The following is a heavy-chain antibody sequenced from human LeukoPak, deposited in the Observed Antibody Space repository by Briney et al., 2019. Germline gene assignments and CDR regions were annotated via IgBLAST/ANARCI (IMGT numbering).Heavy chain of an antibody. CDR2: IYSGGST. CDR3: ATRGVAGNDY. J-gene: IGHJ4*02. D-gene: IGHD6-19*01. V-gene: IGHV3-53*01. Sequence: TGGSLRLSCAASGFTFSSYAMSWVRQAPGKGLEWVSVIYSGGSTYYADSVKGRFTISRDNSKNTLYLQMNSLRAEDTAVYYCATRGVAGNDYWGQGTLVTVSS. CDR1: GFTFSSYA.